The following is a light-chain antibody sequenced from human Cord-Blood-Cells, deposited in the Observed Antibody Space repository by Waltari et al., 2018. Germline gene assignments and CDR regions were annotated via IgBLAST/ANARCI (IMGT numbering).Light chain of an antibody. CDR1: QGMSSY. CDR2: AAS. CDR3: QQYYSYPPFT. V-gene: IGKV1-8*01. Sequence: AIRMTQSPSSFSASTGDRVTITCRASQGMSSYLAWYQQKPGKAPKLLIYAASTLQSGVPSRFSGSGSGTDCTLTISCLQSEDFATYYCQQYYSYPPFTFGQGTKREIK. J-gene: IGKJ2*01.